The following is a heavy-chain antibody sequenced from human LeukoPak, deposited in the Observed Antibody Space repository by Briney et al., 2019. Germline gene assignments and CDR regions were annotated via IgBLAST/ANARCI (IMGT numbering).Heavy chain of an antibody. CDR1: GYTFISYG. CDR3: VRDGYGSGKGFFDY. D-gene: IGHD3-10*01. Sequence: ASVKVSCKTSGYTFISYGFSWVRQAPGQGPEWMGWISAYDGNTNSAQKFQGRVIMTTDTSASTAYMEVRSLRPDDTAVYYCVRDGYGSGKGFFDYWGRGTLVTVSS. J-gene: IGHJ4*02. V-gene: IGHV1-18*01. CDR2: ISAYDGNT.